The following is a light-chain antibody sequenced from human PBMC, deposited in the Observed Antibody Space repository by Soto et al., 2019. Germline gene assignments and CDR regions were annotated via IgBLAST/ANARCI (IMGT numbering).Light chain of an antibody. CDR3: QQYGSSPIT. CDR1: QSVSSN. CDR2: GAS. V-gene: IGKV3-15*01. J-gene: IGKJ5*01. Sequence: IVMTQSPATLSVSPWERATLSCRASQSVSSNLAWYQQKPGQAPRLLIYGASTRATGIPARFSGSGSGTEFTLTISSLQSEDFAVYYCQQYGSSPITFGQGTRLEIK.